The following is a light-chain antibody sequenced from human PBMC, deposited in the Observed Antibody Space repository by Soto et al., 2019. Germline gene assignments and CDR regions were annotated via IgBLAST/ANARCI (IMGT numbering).Light chain of an antibody. J-gene: IGKJ4*01. CDR3: QQRSNWPLT. CDR1: EDVRTF. Sequence: EIVLTQSPATLSLSPGESATLTCRASEDVRTFLAWYQQKPGQAPRLLIYDVVNRATGIPARFSGSGSGTDFTLTISSLETEDFAVYFCQQRSNWPLTFGGGTKVEI. CDR2: DVV. V-gene: IGKV3D-11*01.